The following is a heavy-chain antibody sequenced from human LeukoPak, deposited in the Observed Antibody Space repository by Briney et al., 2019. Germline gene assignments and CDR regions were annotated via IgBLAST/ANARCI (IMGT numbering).Heavy chain of an antibody. J-gene: IGHJ4*02. D-gene: IGHD2-21*02. CDR3: TTVHIVVVTAIGDY. V-gene: IGHV3-15*01. CDR2: IKSKTDGGTT. CDR1: GFTFSHAW. Sequence: PGGSLRLSSAGSGFTFSHAWMSWVRQAPGKGLEWVSRIKSKTDGGTTDYAAPVKGRFTISRDDSKNTLYLQMNSLKTEDTAMYYCTTVHIVVVTAIGDYWGQGTLVTVSS.